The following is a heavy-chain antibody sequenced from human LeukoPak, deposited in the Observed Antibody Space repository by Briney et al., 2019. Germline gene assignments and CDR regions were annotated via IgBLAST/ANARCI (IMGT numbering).Heavy chain of an antibody. Sequence: GGSLRLSCAASGFTFNSFWMSWVRQAPGKGLEWVANIKQDGSERYYVDSVKGRFTISRDNAKNPLYLQMNSLRAEDTAVYYCAREATYYYASGSYNWFDPWGQGTLVTVSS. J-gene: IGHJ5*02. D-gene: IGHD3-10*01. CDR1: GFTFNSFW. CDR2: IKQDGSER. CDR3: AREATYYYASGSYNWFDP. V-gene: IGHV3-7*04.